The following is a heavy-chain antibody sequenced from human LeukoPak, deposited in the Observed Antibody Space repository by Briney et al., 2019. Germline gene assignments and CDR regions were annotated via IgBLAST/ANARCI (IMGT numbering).Heavy chain of an antibody. CDR1: GFTFSSYG. Sequence: QPGGSLRLSCAASGFTFSSYGMHWVRQAPGKGLEGVAVIWYDGSNKYYADSVKGRFTISRDNSKNTLYLQMNSLRAEDTAVYYCARDEAAAGPYYYYYGMDVWGQGTTVTVSS. J-gene: IGHJ6*02. D-gene: IGHD6-13*01. CDR2: IWYDGSNK. V-gene: IGHV3-33*01. CDR3: ARDEAAAGPYYYYYGMDV.